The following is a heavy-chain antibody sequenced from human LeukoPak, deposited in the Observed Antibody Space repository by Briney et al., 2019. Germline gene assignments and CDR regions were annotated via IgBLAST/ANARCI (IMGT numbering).Heavy chain of an antibody. CDR3: AREDHIVVVPAAIAY. D-gene: IGHD2-2*02. Sequence: GGSLRLSCAAAGFTFSSYGMHWVRQAPGKGLEWVAVIWYDGSNKYYADSVKGRFTISRENCKNTLYLQMNSLSAEDTAVYYCAREDHIVVVPAAIAYWGQGPLVTVSS. J-gene: IGHJ4*02. CDR1: GFTFSSYG. CDR2: IWYDGSNK. V-gene: IGHV3-33*01.